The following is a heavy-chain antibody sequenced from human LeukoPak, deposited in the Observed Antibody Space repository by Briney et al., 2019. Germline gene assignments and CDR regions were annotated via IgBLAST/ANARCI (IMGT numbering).Heavy chain of an antibody. CDR3: AKVGGSSWYVDYFDY. CDR2: ISGSGGST. V-gene: IGHV3-23*01. J-gene: IGHJ4*02. CDR1: GFTFRSYA. Sequence: GSLRLSCAASGFTFRSYAMSWVRQAPGKGLEWVSAISGSGGSTYYADSVKGRFTISRDNSKNTLYLQMNSLRAEDTAVYYCAKVGGSSWYVDYFDYWGQGTLVTVSS. D-gene: IGHD6-13*01.